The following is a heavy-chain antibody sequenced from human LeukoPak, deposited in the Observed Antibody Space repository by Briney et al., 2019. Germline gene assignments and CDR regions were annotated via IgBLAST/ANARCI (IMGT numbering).Heavy chain of an antibody. CDR3: ARGLVVPAAPVGWYFDL. Sequence: SETLSLTCTVSGGSISSGGYYWSWLRQHPGTGLEWIGYIYYSGSTYYNPSLKSRVTISVDTSKNQFSLKLSSVTAADTAVYYCARGLVVPAAPVGWYFDLWGRGTLVTVPS. V-gene: IGHV4-31*03. D-gene: IGHD2-2*01. J-gene: IGHJ2*01. CDR1: GGSISSGGYY. CDR2: IYYSGST.